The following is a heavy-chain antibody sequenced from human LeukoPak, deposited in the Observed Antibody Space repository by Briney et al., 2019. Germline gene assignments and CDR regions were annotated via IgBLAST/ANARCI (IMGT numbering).Heavy chain of an antibody. D-gene: IGHD2-2*02. CDR1: GGTFSSYA. CDR2: IIPIFGIA. Sequence: ASVKVSCKASGGTFSSYAISWVRQAPGQGLEWMGRIIPIFGIANYAQKFQGRVTITADKSTSTAYMELSSLRSEATAVYYCARDQVPAAIRDYYYSYGMDVWGQGTTATVSS. V-gene: IGHV1-69*04. J-gene: IGHJ6*02. CDR3: ARDQVPAAIRDYYYSYGMDV.